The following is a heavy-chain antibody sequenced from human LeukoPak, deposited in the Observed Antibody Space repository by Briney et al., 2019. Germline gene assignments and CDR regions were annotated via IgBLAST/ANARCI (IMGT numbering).Heavy chain of an antibody. V-gene: IGHV4-59*01. CDR3: ARARPWGQLPKDYYYYYYMDV. CDR2: IYYSGST. J-gene: IGHJ6*03. D-gene: IGHD2-2*01. CDR1: GGSISSYY. Sequence: NASETLSLTCTVSGGSISSYYWSWIRQPPGKGLEWIGYIYYSGSTNYNPSLKSRVTISVDTSKNQFSLKLSSVTAADTAVYYCARARPWGQLPKDYYYYYYMDVWGKGTTVTVSS.